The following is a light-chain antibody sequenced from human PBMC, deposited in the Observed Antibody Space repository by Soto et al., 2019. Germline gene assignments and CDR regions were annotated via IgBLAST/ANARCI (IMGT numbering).Light chain of an antibody. V-gene: IGKV1-39*01. Sequence: DIQMTQSPSSLSASVGGRVTITCRASKSISNYLNWYQQKPGRAPNLLIYAASSLQSGVPSRFSGSGSGTDFTLTISSLQSEDSATYYCQHSYNMPYTFGQGTKLEIK. J-gene: IGKJ2*01. CDR3: QHSYNMPYT. CDR1: KSISNY. CDR2: AAS.